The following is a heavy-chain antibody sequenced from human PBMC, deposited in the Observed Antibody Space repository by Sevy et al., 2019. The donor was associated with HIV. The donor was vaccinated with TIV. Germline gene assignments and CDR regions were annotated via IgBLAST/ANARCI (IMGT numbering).Heavy chain of an antibody. CDR1: GFTVSNTY. Sequence: GGSLRLSCAASGFTVSNTYMSWVRQAPGQGLEWVSVIYTGGGIDYADSVKGRFTISRDNSKNTLYFQMNSLRTEDTAVYYCVRGLLFSSSWSDYWGQGTLVTVSS. J-gene: IGHJ4*02. D-gene: IGHD2-2*01. V-gene: IGHV3-53*01. CDR2: IYTGGGI. CDR3: VRGLLFSSSWSDY.